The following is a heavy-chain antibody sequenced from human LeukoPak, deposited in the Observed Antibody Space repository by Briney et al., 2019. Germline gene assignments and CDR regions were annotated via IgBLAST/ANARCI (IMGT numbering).Heavy chain of an antibody. Sequence: SSQTLSLTCTVSGGSISSSNWWSWVRQPPGKGLEWIGEIYHSGSTNYNPSLKSRVTISVDTSKNQFSLKLSSVTAADTAVYYCAREGPRVGAWHYYYYMDVWGKGTTVTVSS. CDR2: IYHSGST. CDR1: GGSISSSNW. J-gene: IGHJ6*03. CDR3: AREGPRVGAWHYYYYMDV. V-gene: IGHV4-4*02. D-gene: IGHD1-26*01.